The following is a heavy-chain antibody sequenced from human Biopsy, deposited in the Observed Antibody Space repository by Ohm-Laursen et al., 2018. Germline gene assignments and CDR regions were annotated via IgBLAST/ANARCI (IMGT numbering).Heavy chain of an antibody. V-gene: IGHV1-2*02. CDR2: VNPNSGAT. J-gene: IGHJ5*02. CDR1: GSTFNDYF. D-gene: IGHD3-10*01. Sequence: GSSVKVSCKASGSTFNDYFIHWVRQSPGQGLERMGWVNPNSGATNSAENFRDRVTLTRDTSISAVYIELRRLKSDDAAVYYCARDRMTDVFGGPTRTDVFDPWGQGTLVTVSS. CDR3: ARDRMTDVFGGPTRTDVFDP.